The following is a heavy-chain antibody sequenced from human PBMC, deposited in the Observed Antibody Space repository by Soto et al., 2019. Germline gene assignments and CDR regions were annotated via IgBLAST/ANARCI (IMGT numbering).Heavy chain of an antibody. CDR3: AAGLSGSVTTSSYYYYYMDV. V-gene: IGHV1-58*02. CDR2: IVVGSGNT. Sequence: QMQLVQSGPEVKKPGTSVKVSCKASGFTFTSSAMQWVRQARGQRLEWIGWIVVGSGNTNYAQKFQERVTITRDMSTSTAYMELSSLRSEDTAVYYCAAGLSGSVTTSSYYYYYMDVWGKGTTVTVSS. CDR1: GFTFTSSA. D-gene: IGHD4-4*01. J-gene: IGHJ6*03.